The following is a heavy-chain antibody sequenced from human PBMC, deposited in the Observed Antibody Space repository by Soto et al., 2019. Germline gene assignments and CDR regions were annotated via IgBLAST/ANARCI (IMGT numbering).Heavy chain of an antibody. Sequence: SVKVSCKASGGTFSSYAISWVRQAPGQGLEWMGGIIPIFGTANYAQKFQGRVTITADESTSTAYMELSSLRSEDTAVYYCARDPARGYSGYDLGYWGQGTLVTVSS. CDR2: IIPIFGTA. J-gene: IGHJ4*02. CDR1: GGTFSSYA. D-gene: IGHD5-12*01. V-gene: IGHV1-69*13. CDR3: ARDPARGYSGYDLGY.